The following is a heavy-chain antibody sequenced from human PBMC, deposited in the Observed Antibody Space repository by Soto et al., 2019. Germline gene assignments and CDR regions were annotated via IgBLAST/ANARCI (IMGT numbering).Heavy chain of an antibody. D-gene: IGHD3-22*01. J-gene: IGHJ4*02. V-gene: IGHV4-34*01. CDR3: ASHYYYTSICAPEDY. CDR1: GGSISSYY. Sequence: PSETLSLTCTVSGGSISSYYWTWIRQPPGKGLEWIGEINHSGSTNYNPSLKSRVTISVDTSKNQFSLKLNSVTAADTAVYFCASHYYYTSICAPEDYWGQRTLVTGSS. CDR2: INHSGST.